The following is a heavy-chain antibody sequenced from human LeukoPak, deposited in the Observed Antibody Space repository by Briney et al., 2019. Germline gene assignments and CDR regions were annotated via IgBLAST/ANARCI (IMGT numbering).Heavy chain of an antibody. CDR3: ARLAVPGIAAAGPLDY. D-gene: IGHD6-13*01. CDR2: IYYSGST. J-gene: IGHJ4*02. CDR1: GGSISSSSYY. V-gene: IGHV4-39*07. Sequence: SETLSLTFTVSGGSISSSSYYWGWIRQPPGKGLEWIGSIYYSGSTYYNPSLKSRVTISVDTSKNQFSLKLSSVTAADTAVYYCARLAVPGIAAAGPLDYWGQGTLVTVSS.